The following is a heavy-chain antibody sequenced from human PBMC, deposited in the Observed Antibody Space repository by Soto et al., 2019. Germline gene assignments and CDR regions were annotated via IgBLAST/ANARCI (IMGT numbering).Heavy chain of an antibody. J-gene: IGHJ6*02. CDR2: INPNSGGT. V-gene: IGHV1-2*04. D-gene: IGHD6-19*01. CDR3: AHTGYSSGWYAQSSYYYGMDV. CDR1: GYTFTGYY. Sequence: GASVKVSCKASGYTFTGYYMHWVRQAPGQGLEWMGWINPNSGGTNYAQKFQGWVTMTRDTSISTAYMELSRLRSDDTATYYCAHTGYSSGWYAQSSYYYGMDVWGQGTTVTVSS.